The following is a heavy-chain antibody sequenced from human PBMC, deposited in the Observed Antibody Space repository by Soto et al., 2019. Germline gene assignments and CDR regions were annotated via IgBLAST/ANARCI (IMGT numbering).Heavy chain of an antibody. CDR2: INPSGGST. V-gene: IGHV1-46*01. CDR1: GYTFTSYY. D-gene: IGHD2-21*02. J-gene: IGHJ4*02. Sequence: ASVKVSCKASGYTFTSYYMHWVRQAPGQGLEWMGVINPSGGSTSYAQKFQGRVTMTRDTSTSTVYMELSSLRSEDTAVYYCARPSRPGGDCYANWGQGTLVTVSS. CDR3: ARPSRPGGDCYAN.